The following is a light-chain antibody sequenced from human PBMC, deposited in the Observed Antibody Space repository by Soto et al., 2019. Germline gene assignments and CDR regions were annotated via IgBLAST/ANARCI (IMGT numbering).Light chain of an antibody. CDR2: AAS. CDR3: KQSKSLPLT. J-gene: IGKJ4*01. V-gene: IGKV1-12*01. Sequence: DIQMTQSPSPLSASVGDRVTITCRASQPINRWLAWHQQKPGKAPKLLIYAASSLHTGVPLRFSGSGSGTDFSLTISSLQPEDFATYYCKQSKSLPLTFGGGTKVDIK. CDR1: QPINRW.